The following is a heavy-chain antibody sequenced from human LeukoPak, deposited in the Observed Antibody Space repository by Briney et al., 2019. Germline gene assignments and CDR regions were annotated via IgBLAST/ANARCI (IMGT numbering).Heavy chain of an antibody. V-gene: IGHV3-9*01. Sequence: SLXLSCAASGFTFDDYAMHWVRQAPGKGLEWVSGISWNSGSIDYADSVKGRFTISRDNAKNSLYLQMNSLRAEDTALYYCAKGSAAGIRNWFDPWGQGTLVTVSS. CDR1: GFTFDDYA. CDR2: ISWNSGSI. D-gene: IGHD6-13*01. CDR3: AKGSAAGIRNWFDP. J-gene: IGHJ5*02.